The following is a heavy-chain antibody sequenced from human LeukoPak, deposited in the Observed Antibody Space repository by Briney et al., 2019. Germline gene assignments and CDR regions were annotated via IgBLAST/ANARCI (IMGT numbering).Heavy chain of an antibody. J-gene: IGHJ5*02. CDR2: MNPDSGNT. D-gene: IGHD3-3*02. Sequence: GASVKVSCKASGGTFSSYAINWVRQATGQGLEWMGWMNPDSGNTGYAQKFQGRVTFTRDTSISTAYMELSSLRSEDTAVYYCARGAPSIGSAFRRWFDPWGQGTLVTVSS. V-gene: IGHV1-8*03. CDR1: GGTFSSYA. CDR3: ARGAPSIGSAFRRWFDP.